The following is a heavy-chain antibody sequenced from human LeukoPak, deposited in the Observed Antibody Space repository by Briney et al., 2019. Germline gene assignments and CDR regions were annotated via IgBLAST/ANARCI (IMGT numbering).Heavy chain of an antibody. V-gene: IGHV1-69*13. J-gene: IGHJ4*02. D-gene: IGHD5-12*01. CDR3: AREGGYDYYYFDY. CDR2: IIPIFGTA. CDR1: GGTFSSYA. Sequence: ASVTVSCKASGGTFSSYAISWVRQAPGQGLEWMGGIIPIFGTANYAQKFQGRVTITADESTSTACMELSSLRSEDTAVYYCAREGGYDYYYFDYWGQGTLVTVSS.